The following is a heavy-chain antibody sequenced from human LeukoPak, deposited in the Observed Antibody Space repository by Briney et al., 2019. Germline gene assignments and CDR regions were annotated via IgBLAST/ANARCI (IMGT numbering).Heavy chain of an antibody. CDR2: ISSSGTTI. V-gene: IGHV3-11*01. D-gene: IGHD3-3*01. J-gene: IGHJ6*03. CDR3: ARVFTIFGVVITYYMDV. Sequence: GGSLRLSCAASGFTFSDYYMSWVRQAPGKGLEWVSYISSSGTTIYSADSVKGRFTFSRDNAKNSLYLEMNSLRAEDTAVYYCARVFTIFGVVITYYMDVWGKGTTVTVSS. CDR1: GFTFSDYY.